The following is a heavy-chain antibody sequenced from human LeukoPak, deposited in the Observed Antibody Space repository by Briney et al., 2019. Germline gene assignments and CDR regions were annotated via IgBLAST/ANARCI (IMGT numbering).Heavy chain of an antibody. J-gene: IGHJ5*02. CDR1: GFTFSNYW. CDR2: MKRDGSEK. V-gene: IGHV3-7*01. CDR3: ARGTSSSPHWFDP. Sequence: PGGSLRLSCAASGFTFSNYWMTWVRQAPGKGLEWVANMKRDGSEKYYADSVEGRFTISRDNAKNSLYLQLNSLRAEDTAVYYCARGTSSSPHWFDPWGQGTLVTVSS. D-gene: IGHD6-6*01.